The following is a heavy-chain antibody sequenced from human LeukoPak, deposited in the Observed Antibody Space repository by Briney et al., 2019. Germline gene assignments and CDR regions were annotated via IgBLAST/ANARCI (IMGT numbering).Heavy chain of an antibody. D-gene: IGHD6-19*01. Sequence: ASVKVSCKASGYTFTGYYMHWVRQAPGQGLEWMGWINPNSGGTNYAQKLQGRVTMTTDTSTSTAYMELRSLRSDDTAVYYCARDLKMGYSSGRYSWGTGSSNDYWGQGTLVTVST. CDR1: GYTFTGYY. CDR2: INPNSGGT. V-gene: IGHV1-2*02. J-gene: IGHJ4*02. CDR3: ARDLKMGYSSGRYSWGTGSSNDY.